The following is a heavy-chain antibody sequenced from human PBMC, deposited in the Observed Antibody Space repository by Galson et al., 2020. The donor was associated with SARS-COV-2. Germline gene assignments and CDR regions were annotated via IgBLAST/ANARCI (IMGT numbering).Heavy chain of an antibody. CDR3: ARNANTYYDFWSGYYPHDWFDP. Sequence: GESLKISCAASGFTFGTYSMNWVRQAPGKGLEWVSYISGSSSTIFYADSVKGRFIISRDNAKNSLYLQMNSLRDEDTAVYYCARNANTYYDFWSGYYPHDWFDPWGQGTLVTVSS. CDR2: ISGSSSTI. J-gene: IGHJ5*02. V-gene: IGHV3-48*02. D-gene: IGHD3-3*01. CDR1: GFTFGTYS.